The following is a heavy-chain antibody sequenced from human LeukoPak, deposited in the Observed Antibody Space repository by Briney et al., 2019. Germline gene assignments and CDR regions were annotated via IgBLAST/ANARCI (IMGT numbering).Heavy chain of an antibody. Sequence: SETLSLTRAVYGGSCSGYYWSWIRQPPGKGLEWIGYIYHSGSTYYNPSLKSRVTISVDRSKNQFSLKLSSVTAADTAVYYCARDYLAARIFDYWGQGTLVTVSS. CDR1: GGSCSGYY. J-gene: IGHJ4*02. CDR2: IYHSGST. V-gene: IGHV4-34*01. D-gene: IGHD6-6*01. CDR3: ARDYLAARIFDY.